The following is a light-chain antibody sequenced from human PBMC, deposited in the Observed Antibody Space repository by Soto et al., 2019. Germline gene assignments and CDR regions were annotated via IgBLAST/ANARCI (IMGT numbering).Light chain of an antibody. CDR2: DVS. CDR1: SSDVGCYNL. J-gene: IGLJ1*01. Sequence: QSALTQPRSVSGSPGQSVTISCTGTSSDVGCYNLVSWYQQHPGKAPKLMIYDVSKRPSGVPDRFSGSKSGNTASLTISGLQAEDEADYYCYSYAGSYTFYVFGTGTKLTVL. V-gene: IGLV2-11*01. CDR3: YSYAGSYTFYV.